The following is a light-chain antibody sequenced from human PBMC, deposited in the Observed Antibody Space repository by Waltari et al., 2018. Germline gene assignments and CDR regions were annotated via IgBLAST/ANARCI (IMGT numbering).Light chain of an antibody. J-gene: IGKJ5*01. Sequence: DIVLTQSPATLSLSPGERATLSCRATQSVHTYLGWYQQKPGQPPRLLIYDASNRAAGIPARFSGSGAGTDFTLTISSLEPEDFAVDCCQHLRIWPLTFGQGTRLEIK. V-gene: IGKV3-11*01. CDR1: QSVHTY. CDR3: QHLRIWPLT. CDR2: DAS.